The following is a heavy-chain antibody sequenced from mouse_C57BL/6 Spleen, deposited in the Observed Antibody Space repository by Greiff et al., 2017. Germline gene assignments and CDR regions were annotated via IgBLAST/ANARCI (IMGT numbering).Heavy chain of an antibody. D-gene: IGHD1-1*01. CDR3: AESSSYDWYFDV. J-gene: IGHJ1*03. Sequence: QVQLKESGPGLVQPSQSLSITCTVSGFSLTSYGVHWVRQSPGKGLEWLGVIWRGGSTDYNAAFKSRLSITEDNSKSQVFFKMNSLQADDTAIYYCAESSSYDWYFDVWGTGTTVTVSS. V-gene: IGHV2-5*01. CDR1: GFSLTSYG. CDR2: IWRGGST.